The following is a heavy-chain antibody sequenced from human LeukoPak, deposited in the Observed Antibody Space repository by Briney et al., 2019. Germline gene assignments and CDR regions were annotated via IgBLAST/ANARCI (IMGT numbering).Heavy chain of an antibody. CDR1: GFTFSNAW. J-gene: IGHJ4*02. Sequence: GGSLRLSCAASGFTFSNAWMSWVRQAPGKGLEWVGRIKNKTDGGTTDYAAPVKGRFTISRDDSKNTLYLQMNSLKTEDTAVYYCTTGTYYSSSSGTDYWGQGTLVTVSS. V-gene: IGHV3-15*01. CDR2: IKNKTDGGTT. CDR3: TTGTYYSSSSGTDY. D-gene: IGHD6-6*01.